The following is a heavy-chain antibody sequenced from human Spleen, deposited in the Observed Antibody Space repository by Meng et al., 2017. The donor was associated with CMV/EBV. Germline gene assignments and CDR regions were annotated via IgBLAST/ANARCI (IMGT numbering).Heavy chain of an antibody. J-gene: IGHJ5*02. CDR2: IYYSGNT. CDR1: GGSSSGSSFY. D-gene: IGHD1-26*01. Sequence: SLTCTVSGGSSSGSSFYWGWIRQPPGKALEWIGSIYYSGNTFYNPSLKRRATLSVDTSENQFSLQLSSVTAADTAVYFCARGTGALSWGRGTLVTVSS. CDR3: ARGTGALS. V-gene: IGHV4-39*07.